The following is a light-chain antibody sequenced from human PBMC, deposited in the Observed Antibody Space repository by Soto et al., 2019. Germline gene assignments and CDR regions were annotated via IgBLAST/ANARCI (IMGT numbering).Light chain of an antibody. CDR2: GAS. CDR1: QSVRSY. V-gene: IGKV3D-11*02. J-gene: IGKJ4*01. Sequence: IELTQSPGSLSSPLGERATITCRASQSVRSYLRWYQQKPGKAPRLLIYGASNRATGIPARFSGSGSGTDVTLTISSLEPEEVSVEYCRQRCDTQGATFGGGTKVDIK. CDR3: RQRCDTQGAT.